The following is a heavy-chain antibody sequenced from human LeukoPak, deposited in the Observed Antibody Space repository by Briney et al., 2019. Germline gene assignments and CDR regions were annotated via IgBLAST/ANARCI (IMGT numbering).Heavy chain of an antibody. Sequence: GGSLRLSCAASGFTFSSYEMNWVRQAPGKGLEWVSYISSSGSTIYYADSVKGRFTISRDNAKNSLYLQTNSLRAEDTAVYYCARGERITIFGVVILGRPFDYWGQGTLVTVSS. J-gene: IGHJ4*02. V-gene: IGHV3-48*03. D-gene: IGHD3-3*01. CDR2: ISSSGSTI. CDR1: GFTFSSYE. CDR3: ARGERITIFGVVILGRPFDY.